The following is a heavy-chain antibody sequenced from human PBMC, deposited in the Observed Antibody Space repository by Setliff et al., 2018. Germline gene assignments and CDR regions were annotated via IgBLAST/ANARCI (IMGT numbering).Heavy chain of an antibody. D-gene: IGHD2-15*01. CDR2: IHTGST. CDR3: ARARYCSGGRCYWTWLDS. Sequence: LSLTCTVSGGSISSDIWSWIRQPPGKGLEWIGQIHTGSTNYNPSLRSRVTISVDMSKNQFSLKLNSVTAADTAVYYCARARYCSGGRCYWTWLDSWAQGTRVTVSS. J-gene: IGHJ5*01. CDR1: GGSISSDI. V-gene: IGHV4-4*08.